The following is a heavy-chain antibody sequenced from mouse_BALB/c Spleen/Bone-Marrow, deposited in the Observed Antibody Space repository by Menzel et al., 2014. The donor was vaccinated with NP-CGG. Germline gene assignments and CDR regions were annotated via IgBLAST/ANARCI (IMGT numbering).Heavy chain of an antibody. V-gene: IGHV1-54*01. Sequence: QVQLKESGAELVRPGTSVKVSCKASGYAFTNYLIEWVKQRPGQGLEWIGVIKPGSGGTNYNEKFKGKATLTADKSSSTAYMQLSSLTSDDSAVYFCARDGDYDEGYAMDYWGQGTSVTVSS. D-gene: IGHD2-4*01. CDR3: ARDGDYDEGYAMDY. CDR1: GYAFTNYL. CDR2: IKPGSGGT. J-gene: IGHJ4*01.